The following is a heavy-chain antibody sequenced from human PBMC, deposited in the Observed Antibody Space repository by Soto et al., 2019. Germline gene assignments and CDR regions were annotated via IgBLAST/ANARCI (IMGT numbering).Heavy chain of an antibody. J-gene: IGHJ4*02. V-gene: IGHV4-59*01. D-gene: IGHD3-22*01. CDR3: ARLDHYYDNPGY. CDR1: GGSISSYY. Sequence: KSSETLSLTCTVSGGSISSYYWSWIRQPPGKGLEWIGYIYYSGSTNYNPSLKSRVTISVDTSKNQFSLKLSSVTAADTAVYYCARLDHYYDNPGYWGQGTLVTVSS. CDR2: IYYSGST.